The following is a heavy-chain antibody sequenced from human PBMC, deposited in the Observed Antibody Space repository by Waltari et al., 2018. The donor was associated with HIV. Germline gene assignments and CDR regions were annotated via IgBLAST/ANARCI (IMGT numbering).Heavy chain of an antibody. J-gene: IGHJ6*02. Sequence: HVQLVVSGGGVVQPGRSLRLSCAASGFSFRSYGMHWVRQASGKGIEWWAVSRNDGSMKNDAHSGKRRLTISRDNSKSTLYRQMNTLRAEDTAVYSCAKDTDLTGFFYYYGLYVWGQGTTATVTS. V-gene: IGHV3-30*18. CDR2: SRNDGSMK. CDR3: AKDTDLTGFFYYYGLYV. CDR1: GFSFRSYG. D-gene: IGHD1-20*01.